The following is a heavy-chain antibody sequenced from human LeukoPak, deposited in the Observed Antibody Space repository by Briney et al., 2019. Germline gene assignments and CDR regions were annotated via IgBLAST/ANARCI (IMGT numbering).Heavy chain of an antibody. J-gene: IGHJ4*02. D-gene: IGHD3-22*01. V-gene: IGHV1-8*01. CDR1: GYTFTSYD. CDR3: AREVSSGYYSNYYFDY. Sequence: GASVKVSCKASGYTFTSYDINWVRQATGQGLEWMGWMNPNSGNTGYAQKFQGRVTMTRNTSISTAYMELSSLRSEDTAVYYCAREVSSGYYSNYYFDYWGQGTLVTVSS. CDR2: MNPNSGNT.